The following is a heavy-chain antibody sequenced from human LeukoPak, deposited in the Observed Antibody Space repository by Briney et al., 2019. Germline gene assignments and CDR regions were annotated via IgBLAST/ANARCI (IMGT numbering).Heavy chain of an antibody. D-gene: IGHD6-6*01. CDR1: GYTFTGYY. V-gene: IGHV1-2*02. J-gene: IGHJ4*02. Sequence: GASVKVSRKASGYTFTGYYMHWVRQAPGQGLEWMGWINPNSGGTNYAQKFQGRVTMTRDTSISIAYMELSRLRSDDTAVYYCARDRRSSSAYWGQGTLVTVSS. CDR2: INPNSGGT. CDR3: ARDRRSSSAY.